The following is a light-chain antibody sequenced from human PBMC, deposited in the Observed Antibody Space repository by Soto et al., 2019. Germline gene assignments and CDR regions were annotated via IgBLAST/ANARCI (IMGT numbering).Light chain of an antibody. V-gene: IGLV2-11*01. CDR1: NRDIGGYNY. Sequence: QSALTQPRSVSGSPGQSVTISCTGTNRDIGGYNYVSWYQQHAGKAPKLMIYDVTRRPSGVPDRFSGSKSGNTASLTISGLQAEDEADYYCCSYAGSYIPFGGGTKVTVL. J-gene: IGLJ3*02. CDR2: DVT. CDR3: CSYAGSYIP.